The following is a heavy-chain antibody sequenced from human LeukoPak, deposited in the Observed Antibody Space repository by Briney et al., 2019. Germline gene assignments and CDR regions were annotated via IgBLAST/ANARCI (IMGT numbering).Heavy chain of an antibody. Sequence: SETLSLTCTVSGGSISSGDHYWSWIRQPPGKGLEWIGYIYYSGSTYYNPSLKSRVTISVDTSNNQFSLNWSSVTAADTAVYYCARLTGDLGWFDPWGQGTLVTVSS. D-gene: IGHD7-27*01. CDR3: ARLTGDLGWFDP. CDR1: GGSISSGDHY. J-gene: IGHJ5*02. CDR2: IYYSGST. V-gene: IGHV4-30-4*01.